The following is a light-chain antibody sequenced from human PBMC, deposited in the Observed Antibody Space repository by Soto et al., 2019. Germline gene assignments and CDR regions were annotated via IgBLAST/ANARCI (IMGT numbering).Light chain of an antibody. CDR2: GAS. J-gene: IGKJ1*01. CDR3: QQYGSSQS. CDR1: QSVSSSY. Sequence: EIVLTQSPGTLSLSPGERATLSCRASQSVSSSYLAWYQQKPCQAPRLLIYGASSRATGIPDRFSGSGSRTDFTLTISRLEPEDFAVYYCQQYGSSQSFGQGTKVEIK. V-gene: IGKV3-20*01.